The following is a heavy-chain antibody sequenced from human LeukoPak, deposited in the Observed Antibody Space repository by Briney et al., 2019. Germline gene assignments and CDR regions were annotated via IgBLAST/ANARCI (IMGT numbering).Heavy chain of an antibody. CDR2: IIPILGIA. V-gene: IGHV1-69*04. Sequence: ASVKVSCKASGGTFSSYAISWVRQAPGQGLEWMGRIIPILGIANYAQKFQGRVTITADKSTSTAYMELSSLRSEDTAVYYCARDKAPYDSSGYYFFDYWGQGTLVTVSS. D-gene: IGHD3-22*01. CDR3: ARDKAPYDSSGYYFFDY. CDR1: GGTFSSYA. J-gene: IGHJ4*02.